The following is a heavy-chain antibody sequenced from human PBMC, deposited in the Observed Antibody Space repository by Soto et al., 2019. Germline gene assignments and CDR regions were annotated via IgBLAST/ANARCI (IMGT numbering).Heavy chain of an antibody. CDR1: GGSISSGGYY. CDR3: ARDRGVGDYYYYDMDV. Sequence: LSLTCTVSGGSISSGGYYWSWIRQHPGKGLEWIGYIYYSGSTYYNPSLKSRVTISVDTSKNQFSLKLSSVTAADTAVYYCARDRGVGDYYYYDMDVWGQGTTVTVSS. V-gene: IGHV4-31*03. J-gene: IGHJ6*02. D-gene: IGHD3-10*01. CDR2: IYYSGST.